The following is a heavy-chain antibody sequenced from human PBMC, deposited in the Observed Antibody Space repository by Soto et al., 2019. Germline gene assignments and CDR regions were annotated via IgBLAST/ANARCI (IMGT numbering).Heavy chain of an antibody. V-gene: IGHV3-33*01. D-gene: IGHD3-10*02. CDR3: ARGVRVTMLPFDY. J-gene: IGHJ4*02. Sequence: QVQLVESGGGVVQPGRSLRLSCAASGFTFSSYGMHWVRQAPGKGLEWVAVIWSDGSNKYYADSVKGRFTISRDNSKNTLYLQMNSLRAEETAVYYCARGVRVTMLPFDYLGQGTLVTVSS. CDR2: IWSDGSNK. CDR1: GFTFSSYG.